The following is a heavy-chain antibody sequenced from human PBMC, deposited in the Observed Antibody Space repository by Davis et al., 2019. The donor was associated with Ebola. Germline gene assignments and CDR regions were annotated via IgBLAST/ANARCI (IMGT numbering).Heavy chain of an antibody. CDR3: ARDLGRFGELLYDWFDP. D-gene: IGHD3-10*01. CDR2: INPSGGST. CDR1: GYTFTSYY. J-gene: IGHJ5*02. V-gene: IGHV1-46*01. Sequence: ASVKVSCKASGYTFTSYYMHWVRQAPGQGLEWMGIINPSGGSTSYAQKFQGRVTMTRDTSTSTVYMELSSLRSEDTAVYYCARDLGRFGELLYDWFDPWCQGTLVTVSS.